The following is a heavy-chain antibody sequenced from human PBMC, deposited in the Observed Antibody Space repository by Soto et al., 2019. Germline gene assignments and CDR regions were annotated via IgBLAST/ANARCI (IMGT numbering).Heavy chain of an antibody. CDR3: ARLRGYCSSTICYGEFDY. J-gene: IGHJ4*02. V-gene: IGHV4-4*02. D-gene: IGHD2-2*01. Sequence: QVQLQESGPGLVKPSGTLSLTCAVSSGSISSSNWWSWVRQPPGKGLEWIGEIYHSGSTNYNPSLKSRVTISVDKSKNQFSLKMSSVTAADTAVYYCARLRGYCSSTICYGEFDYWGQGTLVTASS. CDR2: IYHSGST. CDR1: SGSISSSNW.